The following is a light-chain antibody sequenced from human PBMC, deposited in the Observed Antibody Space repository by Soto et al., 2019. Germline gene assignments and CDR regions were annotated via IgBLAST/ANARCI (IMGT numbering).Light chain of an antibody. CDR1: QSISSW. CDR2: DAS. V-gene: IGKV1-5*01. J-gene: IGKJ1*01. CDR3: QQYNSYWT. Sequence: DIQMTQSPSTRSASVGYIVTITFLASQSISSWLAWYQQKPGKAPKLLIYDASSLESGVPSRFSGSGSGTEFTLTISSLQPDDFATYYCQQYNSYWTFGQGTKVDIK.